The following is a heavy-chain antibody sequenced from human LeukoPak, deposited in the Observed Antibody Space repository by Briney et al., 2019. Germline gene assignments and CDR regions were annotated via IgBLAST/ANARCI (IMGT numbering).Heavy chain of an antibody. V-gene: IGHV4-34*01. D-gene: IGHD6-13*01. Sequence: SETLSLTCAVYHGFFSGYYWSWIRQPPGKGLEWIGEINDSGITNYNPSLKSRVTISVDTSKNQFSLNLSSVTAADTAVYYCARAWHSSSWLRDAFDIWGQGTMVTVSS. CDR3: ARAWHSSSWLRDAFDI. J-gene: IGHJ3*02. CDR2: INDSGIT. CDR1: HGFFSGYY.